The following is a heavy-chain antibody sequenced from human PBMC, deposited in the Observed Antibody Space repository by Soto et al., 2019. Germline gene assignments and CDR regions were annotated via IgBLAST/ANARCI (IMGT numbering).Heavy chain of an antibody. Sequence: SVKVSCKAPGGTFSNHAINWVRQAPGQGLEWMGRIIPIFSTTNYAQKFQGRVTMTADEPTITAYLELSSLKHDDTAVYYCAREVAADGTFREDVFDIWGQGTLVTVSS. CDR3: AREVAADGTFREDVFDI. CDR1: GGTFSNHA. V-gene: IGHV1-69*13. J-gene: IGHJ3*02. CDR2: IIPIFSTT. D-gene: IGHD6-13*01.